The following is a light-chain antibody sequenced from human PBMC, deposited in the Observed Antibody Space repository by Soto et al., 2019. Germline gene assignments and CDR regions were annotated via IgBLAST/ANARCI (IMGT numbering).Light chain of an antibody. CDR2: WAS. Sequence: DTLLTQSPDSLAVSLGERVTIHCESSRTVLSTANNKNHLAWMQQRPGQPPTMLISWASVRESGVPDRFFGSGSGTSFSLTISSLQPEDVAIYFCQQSYSTPTFGQGTRV. J-gene: IGKJ1*01. CDR1: RTVLSTANNKNH. V-gene: IGKV4-1*01. CDR3: QQSYSTPT.